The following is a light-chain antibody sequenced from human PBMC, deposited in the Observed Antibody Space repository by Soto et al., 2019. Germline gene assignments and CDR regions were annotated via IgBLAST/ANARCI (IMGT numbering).Light chain of an antibody. Sequence: EIVLTQSPGTLSLSPGERLTLSCRASQSVTRSFLAWYQQKPGQAPRLLINGASSRATGIPDRFSGSGSGTDFTLTISRLEPEDFAVYYCHQYGSSPQAFGPGTKVDIK. CDR3: HQYGSSPQA. CDR1: QSVTRSF. V-gene: IGKV3-20*01. CDR2: GAS. J-gene: IGKJ3*01.